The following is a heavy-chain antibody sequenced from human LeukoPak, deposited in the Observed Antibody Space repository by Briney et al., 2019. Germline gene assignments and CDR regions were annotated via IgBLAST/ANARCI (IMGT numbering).Heavy chain of an antibody. D-gene: IGHD3-22*01. CDR2: INPNSGGT. CDR1: GYTFPDYY. V-gene: IGHV1-2*02. J-gene: IGHJ4*02. Sequence: ASVTVSCKASGYTFPDYYMHWVRQAPGQGLEWMGWINPNSGGTNYAQKFQGRVTMTRDTSISTAYMELSRLRSDDTAVYYCARRLYYYDSSAPTDYWGQGTLVTVSS. CDR3: ARRLYYYDSSAPTDY.